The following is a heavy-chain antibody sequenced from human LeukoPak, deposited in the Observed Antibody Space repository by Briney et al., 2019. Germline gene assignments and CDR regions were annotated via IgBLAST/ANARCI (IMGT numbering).Heavy chain of an antibody. CDR2: TQTSGNT. CDR1: GGSISSYY. V-gene: IGHV4-4*07. J-gene: IGHJ4*02. CDR3: ARVGHYYDSSGYYYEDFDY. D-gene: IGHD3-22*01. Sequence: PSETLSLTCTVSGGSISSYYWSWIRQPAGKGLEWIGRTQTSGNTNYNPSLESRVTMSVDTSKNQFSLKLSSVTAADTAVYYCARVGHYYDSSGYYYEDFDYWGQGTLVTVSS.